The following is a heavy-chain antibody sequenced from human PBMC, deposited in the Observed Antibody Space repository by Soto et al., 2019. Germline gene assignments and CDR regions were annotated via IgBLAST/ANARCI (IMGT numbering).Heavy chain of an antibody. D-gene: IGHD5-18*01. CDR2: ISGSGGST. V-gene: IGHV3-23*01. CDR1: GFTFSSYA. J-gene: IGHJ4*02. CDR3: AKHQVQLWFRASDY. Sequence: VGSLRLSCVVSGFTFSSYAMSWVRQAPGKGLEWVPAISGSGGSTYYADSVKGRFTISRDNSKNTLYLQMNSLRAEDTAVSYCAKHQVQLWFRASDYWGQGTLVTVSS.